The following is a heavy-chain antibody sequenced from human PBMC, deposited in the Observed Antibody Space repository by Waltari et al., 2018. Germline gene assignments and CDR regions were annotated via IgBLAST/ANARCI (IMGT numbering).Heavy chain of an antibody. Sequence: EVQLVESGGGLVQPGGSLRLSCGASGFIFTNPWMHWARQVPGKGLVWVSESNQYATYTNYADSVKGRFTISRDNAENTLYLQMNSLRAEDTAVYYCARGGLTPSIDYWGQGILVSLSS. J-gene: IGHJ4*02. V-gene: IGHV3-74*01. CDR1: GFIFTNPW. CDR3: ARGGLTPSIDY. D-gene: IGHD6-6*01. CDR2: SNQYATYT.